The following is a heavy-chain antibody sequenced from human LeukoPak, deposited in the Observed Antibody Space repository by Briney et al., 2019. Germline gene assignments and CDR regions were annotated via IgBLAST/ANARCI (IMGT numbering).Heavy chain of an antibody. CDR1: GFTFSSYG. Sequence: GGSLRLSCAASGFTFSSYGMHWVRQAPGKGLEWVAFIRYDGSNKYYADSVKGRFTISRDNSKNTLYLQMNSLRAEDTAVYYCAKGSKYYYGSGGEIDYWGQGTLVTVSS. CDR2: IRYDGSNK. CDR3: AKGSKYYYGSGGEIDY. D-gene: IGHD3-10*01. V-gene: IGHV3-30*02. J-gene: IGHJ4*02.